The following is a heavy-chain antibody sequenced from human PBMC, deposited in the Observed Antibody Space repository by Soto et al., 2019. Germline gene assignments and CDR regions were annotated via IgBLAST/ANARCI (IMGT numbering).Heavy chain of an antibody. V-gene: IGHV1-69*01. Sequence: VQLMQSGAEVKQPGSSVKVSCKASGGTFSSHSINWVRQAPGQGLEWMGGIITLFGTANYAQYFQGRVTITADQSTSTAYMELNSLRSDDTAVYYCAREVGYGDFSAALLDWGQGILVTVSS. CDR2: IITLFGTA. CDR3: AREVGYGDFSAALLD. CDR1: GGTFSSHS. D-gene: IGHD4-17*01. J-gene: IGHJ4*02.